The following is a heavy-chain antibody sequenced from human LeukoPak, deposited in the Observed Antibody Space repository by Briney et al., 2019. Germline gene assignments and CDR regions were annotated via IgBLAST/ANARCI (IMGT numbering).Heavy chain of an antibody. V-gene: IGHV4-39*02. CDR1: VGSISSSSYY. J-gene: IGHJ4*02. Sequence: SETLSVTCTVPVGSISSSSYYWGWIRQPPGKGLEWIGSIYYSGSTYYNPSLKSRVTISVDTSKNQFSLKLSSVTAADTAVYYCAREGTYYYDSSGYRWGQGTLVTVSS. CDR3: AREGTYYYDSSGYR. CDR2: IYYSGST. D-gene: IGHD3-22*01.